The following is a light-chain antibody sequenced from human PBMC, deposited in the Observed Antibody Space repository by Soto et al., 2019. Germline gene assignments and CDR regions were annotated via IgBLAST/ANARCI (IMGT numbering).Light chain of an antibody. V-gene: IGLV2-11*01. Sequence: QSVLTQPRSVSGSPGQSVTVSCIGTSSDVGDYNSVSWYQQHPGKAPKLMIYDVSKRPSGVPDRFPGSKSGNTASLTISGLQAEDEADYYCCSYVGGYSYVFGSGTKVTVL. CDR2: DVS. CDR3: CSYVGGYSYV. J-gene: IGLJ1*01. CDR1: SSDVGDYNS.